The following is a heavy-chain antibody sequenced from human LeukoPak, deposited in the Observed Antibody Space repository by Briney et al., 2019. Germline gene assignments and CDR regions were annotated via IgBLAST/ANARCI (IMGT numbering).Heavy chain of an antibody. Sequence: ASVKVSCKASGYTFTGYYIQWVRQAPGQGLEWMGRINPNSGGTNYAQKFQGRVTMTRDTSISTVYMELSRLGSDDAAAYYCARGTSYTSGWWIYFDYWGQGTLVTVSS. V-gene: IGHV1-2*06. CDR2: INPNSGGT. D-gene: IGHD6-19*01. CDR3: ARGTSYTSGWWIYFDY. J-gene: IGHJ4*02. CDR1: GYTFTGYY.